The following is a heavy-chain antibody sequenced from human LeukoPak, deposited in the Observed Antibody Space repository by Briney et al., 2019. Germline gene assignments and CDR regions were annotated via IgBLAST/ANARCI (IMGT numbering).Heavy chain of an antibody. Sequence: SETLSLTCAVYGGSFSGYYWSWIRQPPGKGLEWIGEINHSGSTNYNPSLKSRVTISVDTSKNQFSLKLSSVTAADTAVYYCARRKTMVRGVIYGGSFDYWGRGTLVTVSS. CDR2: INHSGST. J-gene: IGHJ4*02. V-gene: IGHV4-34*01. CDR1: GGSFSGYY. CDR3: ARRKTMVRGVIYGGSFDY. D-gene: IGHD3-10*01.